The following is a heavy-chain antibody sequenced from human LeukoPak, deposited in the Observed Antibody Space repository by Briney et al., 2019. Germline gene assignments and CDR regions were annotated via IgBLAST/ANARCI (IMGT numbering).Heavy chain of an antibody. CDR1: GFTFSNYG. J-gene: IGHJ4*02. Sequence: PGRPLRLSCAASGFTFSNYGIHWVRQAPGKGLEWVAVISYDGSNEYYADSVKGRFTISRDNSKNTLYLQMNSLSVEDTAVYYCARVGYYASGPFSYFDYWGQGTLVTVSS. CDR2: ISYDGSNE. D-gene: IGHD3-10*01. CDR3: ARVGYYASGPFSYFDY. V-gene: IGHV3-30*19.